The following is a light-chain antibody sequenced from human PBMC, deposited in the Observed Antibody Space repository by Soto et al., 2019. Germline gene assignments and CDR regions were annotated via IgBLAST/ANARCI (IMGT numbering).Light chain of an antibody. V-gene: IGLV4-69*01. CDR2: LNSDGSH. J-gene: IGLJ2*01. CDR3: QTWGTGIVV. Sequence: QPVLTQSPSASASLGASVKLTCTLSSGHSSYAIAWHQQQPEKGPRYLMKLNSDGSHSKGDGIPDRFSGSSSGAERYLTISGLQSEDEADCYCQTWGTGIVVFGGGTKVTVL. CDR1: SGHSSYA.